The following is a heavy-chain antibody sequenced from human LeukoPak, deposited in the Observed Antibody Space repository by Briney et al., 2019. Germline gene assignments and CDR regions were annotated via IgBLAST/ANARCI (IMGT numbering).Heavy chain of an antibody. V-gene: IGHV1-18*01. CDR1: GYTFTSYG. J-gene: IGHJ4*02. CDR2: ISAYNGNT. D-gene: IGHD3-9*01. CDR3: ARDGLEPGRDYDILTEPIH. Sequence: GASVKVSCKASGYTFTSYGISWVQQAPGQGLEWMGWISAYNGNTNYAQKLQGRVTMTTDTSTSTAYMELRSLRSDDTAVYYCARDGLEPGRDYDILTEPIHWGQGTLVTVSS.